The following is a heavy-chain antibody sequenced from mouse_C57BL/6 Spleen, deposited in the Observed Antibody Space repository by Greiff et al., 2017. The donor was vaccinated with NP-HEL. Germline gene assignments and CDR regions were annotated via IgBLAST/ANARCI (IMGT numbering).Heavy chain of an antibody. CDR1: GYTFTDYY. V-gene: IGHV1-26*01. J-gene: IGHJ4*01. D-gene: IGHD1-1*01. CDR2: INPNNGGT. Sequence: VQLHQSGPELVKPGASVKISCKASGYTFTDYYMNWVKQSHGKSLEWIGDINPNNGGTSYNQKFKGKATLTVDKSSSTAYMELRSLTSEDSAVYYCARSAGSSNYYAMDYWGQGTSVTVSS. CDR3: ARSAGSSNYYAMDY.